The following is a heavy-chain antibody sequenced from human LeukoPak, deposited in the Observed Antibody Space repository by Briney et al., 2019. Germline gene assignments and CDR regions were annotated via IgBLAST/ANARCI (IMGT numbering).Heavy chain of an antibody. V-gene: IGHV1-24*01. Sequence: VSVKVSCKVSGYTLTELSMHWVRQAPGQGLEWMGGFDPEDGETLYAQKFQGRVTLTEDKSTDTGYMELSSLRSEDTAVYCWATDRETFYYDSSVFSFWGQGTLGTVSS. CDR3: ATDRETFYYDSSVFSF. CDR1: GYTLTELS. D-gene: IGHD3-22*01. J-gene: IGHJ4*02. CDR2: FDPEDGET.